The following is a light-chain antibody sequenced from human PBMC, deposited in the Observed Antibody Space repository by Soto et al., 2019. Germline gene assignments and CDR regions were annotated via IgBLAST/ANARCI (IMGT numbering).Light chain of an antibody. V-gene: IGKV3-20*01. CDR1: QSVSNNY. Sequence: EIVMTQSPATLSVSPGERATLSCRASQSVSNNYLAWYQRKPGQAPRLLIYGASTRATGIPDRFSGSGSETDFILTISRLEPEDFAVYFCQQYGNSPLTFGGGTKVDI. CDR2: GAS. CDR3: QQYGNSPLT. J-gene: IGKJ4*01.